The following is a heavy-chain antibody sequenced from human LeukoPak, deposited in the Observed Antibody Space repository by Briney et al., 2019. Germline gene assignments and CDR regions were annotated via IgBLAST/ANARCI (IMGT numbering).Heavy chain of an antibody. V-gene: IGHV3-20*04. CDR3: ARRIHDGYNYYFDY. CDR2: INWNGCST. CDR1: GFTFDDYG. J-gene: IGHJ4*02. Sequence: SGGSLRLSCAASGFTFDDYGMSWVRQAPGKRLEWVSGINWNGCSTGYADSVKGRCTISRDNAKHSLYLQMNSLRAEDTALYYWARRIHDGYNYYFDYWGQGTMVTVSS. D-gene: IGHD5-24*01.